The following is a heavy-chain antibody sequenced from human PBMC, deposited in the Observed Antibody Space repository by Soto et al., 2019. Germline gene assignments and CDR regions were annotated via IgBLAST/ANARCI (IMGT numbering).Heavy chain of an antibody. Sequence: ASVKVSCKASGYTFTSYYMHWVRQAPGQGLEWMGIINPSGGSTSYAQKFQGRVTMTRDTSTSTVYMELSSLRSEDTAVYYCAREYCSSTSCYTVCYYYYGMDVWGQGTTVTVSS. CDR2: INPSGGST. D-gene: IGHD2-2*02. J-gene: IGHJ6*02. CDR3: AREYCSSTSCYTVCYYYYGMDV. CDR1: GYTFTSYY. V-gene: IGHV1-46*01.